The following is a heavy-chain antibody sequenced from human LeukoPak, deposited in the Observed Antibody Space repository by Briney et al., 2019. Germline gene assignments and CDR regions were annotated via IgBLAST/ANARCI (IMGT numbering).Heavy chain of an antibody. CDR3: AADRAGLDP. J-gene: IGHJ5*02. CDR1: GYSFTRYF. D-gene: IGHD1-14*01. CDR2: IIPSDGST. Sequence: ASVKVSCKASGYSFTRYFIHWVRQAPGQGLEWMGIIIPSDGSTSYAQKFQERVTITRDMSTSTAYMELSSLRSEDTAVYYCAADRAGLDPWGQGTLVTVSS. V-gene: IGHV1-46*01.